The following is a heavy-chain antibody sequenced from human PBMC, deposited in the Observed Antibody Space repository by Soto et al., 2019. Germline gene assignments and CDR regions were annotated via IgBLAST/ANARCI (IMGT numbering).Heavy chain of an antibody. CDR1: GGSFSGYY. J-gene: IGHJ4*02. D-gene: IGHD2-15*01. CDR2: INHSGST. V-gene: IGHV4-34*01. Sequence: QVQLQQWGAGLLKPSETLSLTCAVYGGSFSGYYWSWIRQPPGKGLEWIGEINHSGSTNYNPSLKSRVTISVDTSKNQFSLKLSSVTAADTAVYYCARENYCSCGSCYYYWGQGTLVTVSS. CDR3: ARENYCSCGSCYYY.